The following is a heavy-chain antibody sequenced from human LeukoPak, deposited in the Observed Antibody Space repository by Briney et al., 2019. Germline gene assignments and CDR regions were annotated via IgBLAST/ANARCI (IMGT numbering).Heavy chain of an antibody. D-gene: IGHD3-9*01. J-gene: IGHJ6*02. CDR2: IYYSGST. Sequence: SETLSLTCTVSGGSISSYYWSWLRQPPGKGLEWIGYIYYSGSTNYNPSLKSRVTISVDTSKNQFSLKLSSVTAADTAVYYCARHVPELRYFDWLLKTGDYCYYGMDVWGQGTTVTVSS. V-gene: IGHV4-59*08. CDR3: ARHVPELRYFDWLLKTGDYCYYGMDV. CDR1: GGSISSYY.